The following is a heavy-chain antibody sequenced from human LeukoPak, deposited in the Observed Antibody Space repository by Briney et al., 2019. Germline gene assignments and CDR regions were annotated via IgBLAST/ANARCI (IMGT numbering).Heavy chain of an antibody. CDR2: IRYDGSNK. J-gene: IGHJ4*02. CDR3: AKEGYGDIVVVPAAIPSPHCYFDY. D-gene: IGHD2-2*01. V-gene: IGHV3-30*02. Sequence: PGGSLRLSCAASGFTFSSYGMHWVRQAPGKGLEWVAFIRYDGSNKYYADSVKGRFTISRDNSKNTLYLQMNSLRAEDTAVYYCAKEGYGDIVVVPAAIPSPHCYFDYWGQGTLVTVSS. CDR1: GFTFSSYG.